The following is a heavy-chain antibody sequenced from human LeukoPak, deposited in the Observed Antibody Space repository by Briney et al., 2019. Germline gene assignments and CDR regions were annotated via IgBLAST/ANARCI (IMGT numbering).Heavy chain of an antibody. CDR1: GGTFSSYA. CDR3: VLVWFGEFFTWFDP. Sequence: SVKVSCKASGGTFSSYAISWVRQAPGQGLEWMGRIIPILGIANYAQKFQGRVTITADKSTSTAYMELSSLRSEDTALYYCVLVWFGEFFTWFDPWGQGTLVTVSS. J-gene: IGHJ5*02. CDR2: IIPILGIA. V-gene: IGHV1-69*04. D-gene: IGHD3-10*01.